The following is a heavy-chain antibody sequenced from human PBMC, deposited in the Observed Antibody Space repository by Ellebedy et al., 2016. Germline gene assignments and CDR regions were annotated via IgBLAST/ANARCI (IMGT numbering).Heavy chain of an antibody. D-gene: IGHD3-10*01. Sequence: GESLKISCVASGFKFSNYWMSWVRRAPGKELEWVANIKDDGSAKYYVDSVKGRFTISRDNGKNSLSLQMNSLRDEDTAVYYCARYTTGISYNLYLDFWGRGTLVTVSS. V-gene: IGHV3-7*01. CDR1: GFKFSNYW. CDR3: ARYTTGISYNLYLDF. J-gene: IGHJ4*02. CDR2: IKDDGSAK.